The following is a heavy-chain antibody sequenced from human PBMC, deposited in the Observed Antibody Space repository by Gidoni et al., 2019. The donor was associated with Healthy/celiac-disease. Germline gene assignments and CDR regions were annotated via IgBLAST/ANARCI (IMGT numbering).Heavy chain of an antibody. Sequence: EVQLVETGGGLIQPGGSLRLSCAASGFTVSSHYLSRLRQAPGKGLEWVSVLYSGGSTYYADSVKGRFTISRDNSKNTLYLQMNSRRAEDTAVYYCARDWWGSGYCSGGSCYSRDGMDVWGQGTTVTVSS. CDR3: ARDWWGSGYCSGGSCYSRDGMDV. D-gene: IGHD2-15*01. CDR2: LYSGGST. CDR1: GFTVSSHY. V-gene: IGHV3-53*02. J-gene: IGHJ6*02.